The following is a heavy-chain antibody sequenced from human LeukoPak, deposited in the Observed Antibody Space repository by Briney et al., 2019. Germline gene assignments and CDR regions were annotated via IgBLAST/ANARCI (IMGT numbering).Heavy chain of an antibody. D-gene: IGHD6-13*01. V-gene: IGHV3-30*18. CDR3: AKVLEAYSSSYWFDP. CDR1: GFTFSSYG. Sequence: GRSLRLSCAASGFTFSSYGMHWVRQAPGKGLEWVAVISYDGSNKYYADSVKGRFTISRDNSKNTLYLQMNSLRAEDTAVYYCAKVLEAYSSSYWFDPRGQGTLVTVSS. CDR2: ISYDGSNK. J-gene: IGHJ5*02.